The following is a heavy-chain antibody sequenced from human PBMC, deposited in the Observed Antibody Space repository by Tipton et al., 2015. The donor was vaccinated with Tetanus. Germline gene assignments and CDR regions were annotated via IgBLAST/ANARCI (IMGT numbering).Heavy chain of an antibody. CDR1: GGSISSYY. CDR3: ARGPGYCSSTSCRNWFDP. J-gene: IGHJ5*02. D-gene: IGHD2-2*01. V-gene: IGHV4-34*01. CDR2: INHSGST. Sequence: TLSLTCTVSGGSISSYYWSWIRQPPGKGLEWIGEINHSGSTNYNPSLKSRVTISVDTSKNQFSLKLSSVTAADTAVYYCARGPGYCSSTSCRNWFDPWGQGTLVTVSS.